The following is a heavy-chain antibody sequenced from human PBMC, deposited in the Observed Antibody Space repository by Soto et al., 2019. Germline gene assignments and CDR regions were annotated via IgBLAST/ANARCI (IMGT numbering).Heavy chain of an antibody. CDR2: IIQDGSER. CDR1: GFNFNNFW. Sequence: EVQLVESGGALVQPGGSLRLSCAASGFNFNNFWMSWVRQAPGKGLEWVATIIQDGSERHYVDSVRGRFTLSRDNAENSLFLQVSSLRVEDTAVYYGAIGCGRPSCPYCFDYWGQGTLVAVSS. V-gene: IGHV3-7*01. D-gene: IGHD1-26*01. CDR3: AIGCGRPSCPYCFDY. J-gene: IGHJ4*02.